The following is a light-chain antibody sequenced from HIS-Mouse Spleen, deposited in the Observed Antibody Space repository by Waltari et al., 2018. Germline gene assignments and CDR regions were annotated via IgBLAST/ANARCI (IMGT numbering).Light chain of an antibody. J-gene: IGLJ2*01. Sequence: SSELTQDPAVSVALGQPVRITCQGDSLRSYYASWYQQKPGQAPVLVLYGKNNRPSAMPERVSGSSSGNTASLSITGAQAEDEADYYCNSRDSSGNHVVVGGGTKLTVL. V-gene: IGLV3-19*01. CDR2: GKN. CDR1: SLRSYY. CDR3: NSRDSSGNHVV.